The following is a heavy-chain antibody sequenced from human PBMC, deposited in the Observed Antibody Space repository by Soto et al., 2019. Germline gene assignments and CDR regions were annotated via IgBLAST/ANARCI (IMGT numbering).Heavy chain of an antibody. D-gene: IGHD3-16*02. CDR2: IRSKTNRYAT. J-gene: IGHJ3*02. CDR3: TGLLWELSFPRAFDI. CDR1: GFTVSGSA. Sequence: EVQLVESGGGLVQPGGSLKLSCAASGFTVSGSAVHWVRQASGKGLEWVGGIRSKTNRYATAYAASVKGRFTISRDDSKNTAYLQMNSLKTEDTAVYYCTGLLWELSFPRAFDIWGQGTLVTVSS. V-gene: IGHV3-73*01.